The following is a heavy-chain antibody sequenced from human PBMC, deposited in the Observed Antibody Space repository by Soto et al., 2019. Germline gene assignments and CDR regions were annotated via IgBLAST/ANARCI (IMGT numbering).Heavy chain of an antibody. CDR1: GFTFSSYA. J-gene: IGHJ4*02. CDR2: ISGSGGST. Sequence: GWSLRLSCAASGFTFSSYAMSWVRQAPGKGLEWVSAISGSGGSTYYADSVKGRLTISRDNSKNTLYLEMNSLRAEDTAVYYCARGTSISYWGQGTLVTVSS. V-gene: IGHV3-23*01. CDR3: ARGTSISY. D-gene: IGHD3-3*02.